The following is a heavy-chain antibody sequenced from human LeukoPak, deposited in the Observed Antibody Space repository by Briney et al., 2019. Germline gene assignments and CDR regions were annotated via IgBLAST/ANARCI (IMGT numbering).Heavy chain of an antibody. V-gene: IGHV1-18*01. CDR3: ARAGFVVVVAATYDAFDI. D-gene: IGHD2-15*01. CDR1: GYTFTSYG. J-gene: IGHJ3*02. CDR2: ISAYNGNT. Sequence: GASVKVSCKASGYTFTSYGISWVRQAPGQGLEWMGWISAYNGNTNYAQKLQGRVTMTTDTSTSTAYMELRSLRSDDTAVYYCARAGFVVVVAATYDAFDIWGQGTMVTVSS.